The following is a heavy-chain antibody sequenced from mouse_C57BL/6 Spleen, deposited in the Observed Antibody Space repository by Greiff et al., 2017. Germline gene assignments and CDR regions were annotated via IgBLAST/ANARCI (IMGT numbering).Heavy chain of an antibody. D-gene: IGHD2-4*01. CDR2: IYPGDGDT. J-gene: IGHJ4*01. CDR3: ARGGLRAYYAMDY. V-gene: IGHV1-82*01. Sequence: VQLQQSGPELVKPGASVKISCKASGYAFSSSWMNWVKQRPGKGLEWIGRIYPGDGDTNYNGKFKGKATLTADKSSSTAYMQLSSLTSEDSAVYFCARGGLRAYYAMDYWGQGTSVTVSS. CDR1: GYAFSSSW.